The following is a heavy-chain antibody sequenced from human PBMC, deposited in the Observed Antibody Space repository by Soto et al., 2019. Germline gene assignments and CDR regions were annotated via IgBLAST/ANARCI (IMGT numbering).Heavy chain of an antibody. Sequence: SETLSLTCSVSGGSISSNIYYWAWIRQPPGKGLEWIGYISYRGSTYYNPSLKSRVTISVDSSKNQFSLKLSSVTAADTAVYYCARDSYDFWSGTIHYWGQGTLVTVSS. V-gene: IGHV4-30-4*08. D-gene: IGHD3-3*01. CDR1: GGSISSNIYY. CDR2: ISYRGST. J-gene: IGHJ4*02. CDR3: ARDSYDFWSGTIHY.